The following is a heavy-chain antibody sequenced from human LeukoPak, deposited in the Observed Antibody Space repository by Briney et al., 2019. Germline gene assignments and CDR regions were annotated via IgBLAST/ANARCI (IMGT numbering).Heavy chain of an antibody. CDR2: IYHSGST. V-gene: IGHV4-39*07. CDR1: GGSISSSSYY. J-gene: IGHJ1*01. CDR3: ARGWGDYGGNFEYFQH. D-gene: IGHD4-23*01. Sequence: PSETLSLTCTVSGGSISSSSYYWGWIRQPPGKGLEWIGSIYHSGSTYYNPSLKSRVTISVDTSKNQFSLKLSSVTAADTAVYYCARGWGDYGGNFEYFQHWGQGTLVTVSS.